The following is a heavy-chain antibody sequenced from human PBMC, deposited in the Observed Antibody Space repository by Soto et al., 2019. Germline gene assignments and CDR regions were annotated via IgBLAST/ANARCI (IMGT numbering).Heavy chain of an antibody. V-gene: IGHV4-38-2*02. CDR2: VSHRGDT. D-gene: IGHD5-18*01. Sequence: AETLSLTCLVAVYSISNGYYWGCIRQPPGKGLEWIGTVSHRGDTSNNPSLKSRLTISADTSKNQFSLMLTSVTAADTAIYYCVRGVRGYVSYWGQGILVTVSS. CDR1: VYSISNGYY. J-gene: IGHJ4*02. CDR3: VRGVRGYVSY.